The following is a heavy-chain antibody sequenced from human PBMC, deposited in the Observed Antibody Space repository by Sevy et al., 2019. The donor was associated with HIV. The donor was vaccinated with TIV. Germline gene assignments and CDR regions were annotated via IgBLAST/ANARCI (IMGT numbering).Heavy chain of an antibody. D-gene: IGHD1-26*01. CDR2: IKPDGSDK. J-gene: IGHJ4*02. V-gene: IGHV3-7*01. CDR3: AQEIIGRFDS. Sequence: GGSLRLSCAASGFSFSAYWMNWVRQAPGKGLEWVANIKPDGSDKHYVDSAEGRFTISRDNAKNSLYLQMNSLRVEDTAMYYCAQEIIGRFDSWGQGTLVTVSS. CDR1: GFSFSAYW.